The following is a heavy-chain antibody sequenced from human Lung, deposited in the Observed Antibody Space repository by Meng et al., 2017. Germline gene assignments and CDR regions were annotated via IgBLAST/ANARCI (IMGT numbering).Heavy chain of an antibody. D-gene: IGHD3-10*01. J-gene: IGHJ4*02. CDR1: DYTFTGYG. CDR3: ARGTPGRSYSDY. CDR2: LGAHDGDT. Sequence: QVQPVQSGPDVKKPGASVKVSCKASDYTFTGYGVSRVRQDPGQGLEWMEWLGAHDGDTSHAPKFQGRVTVSADRPTATAYMELRSLRSDDTAVYYCARGTPGRSYSDYWGQGTLVTVSS. V-gene: IGHV1-18*01.